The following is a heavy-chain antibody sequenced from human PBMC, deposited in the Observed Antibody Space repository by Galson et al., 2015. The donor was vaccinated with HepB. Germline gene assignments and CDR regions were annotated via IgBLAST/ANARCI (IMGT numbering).Heavy chain of an antibody. CDR1: GYTFTSYA. Sequence: SVKVSCKASGYTFTSYAMHWVRQAPGQRLEWMGWINAGNGNTKYSQKFQGRVTITRDTSASTAYMKLSSLRSEDTAVYYCARVHTVVTPGEYFQHWGQGTLVTVSS. CDR3: ARVHTVVTPGEYFQH. V-gene: IGHV1-3*01. J-gene: IGHJ1*01. CDR2: INAGNGNT. D-gene: IGHD4-23*01.